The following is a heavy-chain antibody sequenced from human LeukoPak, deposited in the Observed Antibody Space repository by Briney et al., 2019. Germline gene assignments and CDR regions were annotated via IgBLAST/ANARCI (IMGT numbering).Heavy chain of an antibody. CDR1: GGSISSGGYY. Sequence: PSQTLSLTCTVSGGSISSGGYYWSWIRQHPGKGLEWIGYIYYSGSTFYNPSLKSRVTISVDTSKNQFSLKLSSVTAADTAVYYRARVEDSSGYYGGVTDYWGQGTLVTVSS. V-gene: IGHV4-31*03. D-gene: IGHD3-22*01. J-gene: IGHJ4*02. CDR2: IYYSGST. CDR3: ARVEDSSGYYGGVTDY.